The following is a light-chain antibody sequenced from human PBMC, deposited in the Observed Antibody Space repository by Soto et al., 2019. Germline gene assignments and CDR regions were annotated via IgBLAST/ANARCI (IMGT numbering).Light chain of an antibody. CDR3: QHYGETPIT. CDR1: QSVSRR. J-gene: IGKJ5*01. CDR2: GAS. Sequence: EIVLTQSQGTMSLSPGGRATLSCRASQSVSRRLAWYQHRPGQSPRLLISGASMRASGVPVRFSGSGSGTDFTLTSSRLEPEDFAVYYYQHYGETPITFGLGTRLEV. V-gene: IGKV3-20*01.